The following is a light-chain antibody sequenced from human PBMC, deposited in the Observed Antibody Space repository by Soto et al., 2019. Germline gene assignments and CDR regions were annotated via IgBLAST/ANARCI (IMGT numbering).Light chain of an antibody. CDR3: LLSYSGEVV. CDR1: TGPVTSTHY. CDR2: DTN. Sequence: QAVVTQEPSLTVSPGGTVTLTCGSSTGPVTSTHYPYWFQQKPGQVSRTLIYDTNNKHSWTPARFSGSLLGGKAALTLSGAQAEDEGDYYCLLSYSGEVVFGGGTKVTVL. J-gene: IGLJ2*01. V-gene: IGLV7-46*01.